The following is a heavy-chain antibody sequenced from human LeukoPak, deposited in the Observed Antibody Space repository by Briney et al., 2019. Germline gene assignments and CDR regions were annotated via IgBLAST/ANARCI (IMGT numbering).Heavy chain of an antibody. Sequence: TGGSLRLSCAASGFTFSNAWMRWVRQAPGKGLEWVSVIYSGGATYYADSVRGRFTISRDNSKNMVSLQMTSLGAEDTAVYYCARGRFSGPDDYWGQGTLVTVSS. CDR1: GFTFSNAW. V-gene: IGHV3-53*01. CDR3: ARGRFSGPDDY. CDR2: IYSGGAT. J-gene: IGHJ4*02. D-gene: IGHD6-19*01.